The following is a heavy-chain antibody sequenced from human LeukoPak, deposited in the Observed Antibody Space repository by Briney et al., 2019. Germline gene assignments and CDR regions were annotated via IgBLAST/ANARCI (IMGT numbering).Heavy chain of an antibody. V-gene: IGHV1-2*02. D-gene: IGHD6-13*01. CDR1: GYTFTGYY. CDR2: INPNSGGT. CDR3: ARGPFPYVAAAGTIHYYYGMDV. J-gene: IGHJ6*01. Sequence: GASVKPSCKASGYTFTGYYMHWVRQAPGQGLEWMGWINPNSGGTNYAQKFQGRVTMTRDTSISTAYMELSRLRSDDTAVYYCARGPFPYVAAAGTIHYYYGMDVWEQGPTVTVSS.